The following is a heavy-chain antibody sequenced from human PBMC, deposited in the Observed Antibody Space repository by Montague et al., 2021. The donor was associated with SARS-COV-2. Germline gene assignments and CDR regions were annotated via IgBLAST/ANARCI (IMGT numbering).Heavy chain of an antibody. CDR1: GFSISSGFY. CDR2: VYHSGYT. CDR3: ARRGYTGSDYFDY. J-gene: IGHJ4*02. V-gene: IGHV4-38-2*01. Sequence: SETLSLTCSVSGFSISSGFYWAWIRQSPGKGPEWIGTVYHSGYTXYNPSLKGRVTVSIDTSENQFSLTVTSVTAADTAVYFCARRGYTGSDYFDYWGQGTLVTVSS. D-gene: IGHD5-12*01.